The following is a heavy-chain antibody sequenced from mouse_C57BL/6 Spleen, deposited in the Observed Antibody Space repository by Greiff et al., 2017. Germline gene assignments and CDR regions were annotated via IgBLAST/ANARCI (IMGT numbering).Heavy chain of an antibody. D-gene: IGHD2-2*01. Sequence: GGGLVQPKGSLKLSCAASGFSFNTYAMNWVRQAPGKGLEWVARIGSKSTNYATYYADSVKDRFTISRDDSESMLYLQMNNLKTEDAAVYYCVRQGGYDEETWFACWGQGTLVTVSA. J-gene: IGHJ3*01. CDR2: IGSKSTNYAT. CDR1: GFSFNTYA. V-gene: IGHV10-1*01. CDR3: VRQGGYDEETWFAC.